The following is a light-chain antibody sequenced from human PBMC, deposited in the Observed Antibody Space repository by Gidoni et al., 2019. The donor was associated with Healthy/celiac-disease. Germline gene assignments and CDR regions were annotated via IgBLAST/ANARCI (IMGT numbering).Light chain of an antibody. CDR2: GAS. J-gene: IGKJ4*01. CDR1: QSLSSY. Sequence: DIQMTQSPSSLSASVGDRVTITCRASQSLSSYLNWYQQKPGKAPKLLIYGASSLQSGVPSRFSGSGSGTDFTLTISSLQPEDFATYYCQQSYRTPNTFGGGTKVEIK. V-gene: IGKV1-39*01. CDR3: QQSYRTPNT.